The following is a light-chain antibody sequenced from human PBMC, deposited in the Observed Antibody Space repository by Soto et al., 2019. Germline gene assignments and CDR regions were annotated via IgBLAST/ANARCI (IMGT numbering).Light chain of an antibody. J-gene: IGKJ1*01. CDR3: QQYYTIPPWT. Sequence: IVMTQSPDSLAVSLGERATINCKSSQSVLYSSNNKNYLAWYQQKPGQPPKLLIYWASTRESGVPDRFSGSGSGTDFTLTVSSLQAEDGAVYYCQQYYTIPPWTFGQGTKVEI. V-gene: IGKV4-1*01. CDR1: QSVLYSSNNKNY. CDR2: WAS.